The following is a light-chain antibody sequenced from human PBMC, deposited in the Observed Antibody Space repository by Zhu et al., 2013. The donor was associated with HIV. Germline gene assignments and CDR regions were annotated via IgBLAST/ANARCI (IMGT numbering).Light chain of an antibody. CDR3: QQYGNVPPT. Sequence: EIVLTQSPGTLSLSPGERATLSCRASQNLSSTYLAWYKQKPGQTPRLLIYGASGRVTGIPDRFSGSGSGTDFTLTISRLEPEDFAVYYCQQYGNVPPTFGPGTKLDIK. J-gene: IGKJ3*01. CDR1: QNLSSTY. V-gene: IGKV3-20*01. CDR2: GAS.